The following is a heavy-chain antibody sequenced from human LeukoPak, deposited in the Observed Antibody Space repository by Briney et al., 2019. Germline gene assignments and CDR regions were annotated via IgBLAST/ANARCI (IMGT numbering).Heavy chain of an antibody. CDR3: ARVPLGGLTPFDF. D-gene: IGHD4/OR15-4a*01. Sequence: SETLSLTCAVSGGSLSPHYWSWIRRPLGKGLEWIGEINNRGTTNYSPSLRGRATISVDTSKNQFSLRLTSVTAADTAIYYCARVPLGGLTPFDFWGQGPLATVSS. CDR1: GGSLSPHY. J-gene: IGHJ4*02. CDR2: INNRGTT. V-gene: IGHV4-34*01.